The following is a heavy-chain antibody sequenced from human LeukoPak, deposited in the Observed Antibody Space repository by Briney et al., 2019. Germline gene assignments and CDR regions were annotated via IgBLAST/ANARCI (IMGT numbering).Heavy chain of an antibody. D-gene: IGHD2-2*01. CDR3: ARHRTQHCSGTSCRKGPIDY. V-gene: IGHV4-34*01. Sequence: PSETLSLTCAVYGGSFSGYYWSWIRQPPGKGLEWIGEINHSGSTNYNPPLKSRVTISVDTSKNQFSLKLRSVTAADTAVYYCARHRTQHCSGTSCRKGPIDYWGQGTPVTVSS. CDR2: INHSGST. J-gene: IGHJ4*02. CDR1: GGSFSGYY.